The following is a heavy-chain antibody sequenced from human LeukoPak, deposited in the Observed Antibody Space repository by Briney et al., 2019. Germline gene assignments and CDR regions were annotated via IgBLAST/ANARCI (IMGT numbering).Heavy chain of an antibody. CDR2: IIPIFGTA. D-gene: IGHD3-10*01. CDR1: GGTFSSYA. V-gene: IGHV1-69*05. J-gene: IGHJ5*02. CDR3: ARNPPDYYGSGYEGDNWFDP. Sequence: SVKVSCKASGGTFSSYAISWVRQAPGQGLEWMGRIIPIFGTANYAQRFQGRVTITTDESTSAVYIALSSLRSEDTAVYYCARNPPDYYGSGYEGDNWFDPWGQGTLVTVSS.